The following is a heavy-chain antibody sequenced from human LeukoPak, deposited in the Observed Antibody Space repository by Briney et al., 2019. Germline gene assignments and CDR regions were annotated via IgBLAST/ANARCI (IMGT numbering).Heavy chain of an antibody. CDR2: IYTSGST. CDR3: ARVSEDDSSGYYPFDY. D-gene: IGHD3-22*01. V-gene: IGHV4-61*02. J-gene: IGHJ4*02. Sequence: PSETLSLTCTVSGGSISSDSYYWSWIRQPAGKGLEWIGRIYTSGSTNYNPSLKSRVTISVDTSKNQFSLKLSSVTAADTAVYYCARVSEDDSSGYYPFDYWGQGTLVTVSS. CDR1: GGSISSDSYY.